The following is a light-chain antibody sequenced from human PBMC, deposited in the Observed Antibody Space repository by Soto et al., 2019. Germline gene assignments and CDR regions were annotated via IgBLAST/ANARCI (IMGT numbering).Light chain of an antibody. V-gene: IGLV2-23*01. CDR3: CSYAGSSVA. CDR1: SSDVGSYNL. CDR2: EGS. Sequence: QSALTQPASVSGSPGQSITISCTGTSSDVGSYNLVSWYQQHPGKAPKLMIYEGSKRPSGVSNRFSGSKSGNTASLTISGVQAEDEAEYYCCSYAGSSVAFGVGTKLTVL. J-gene: IGLJ2*01.